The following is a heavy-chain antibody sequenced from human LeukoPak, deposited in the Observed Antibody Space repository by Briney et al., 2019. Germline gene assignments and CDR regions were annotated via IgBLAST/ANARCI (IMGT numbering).Heavy chain of an antibody. J-gene: IGHJ4*02. CDR1: GFTFSSYA. CDR2: ISYDGSNK. Sequence: PGGSLRLSCAASGFTFSSYAMHWVRQAPGKGLEWVAVISYDGSNKYYADSVKGRFTISRDNSKNTLYLQMNSLRAEDTAVYYCARDPRREMATIIPHYWGQGTLVTVSS. CDR3: ARDPRREMATIIPHY. V-gene: IGHV3-30-3*01. D-gene: IGHD5-24*01.